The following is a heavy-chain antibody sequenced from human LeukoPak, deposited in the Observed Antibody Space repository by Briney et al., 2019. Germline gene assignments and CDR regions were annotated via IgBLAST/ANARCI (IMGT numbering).Heavy chain of an antibody. CDR3: ARGQQLVPRVYSDY. J-gene: IGHJ4*02. V-gene: IGHV3-21*01. D-gene: IGHD6-13*01. CDR2: ISSSSSYI. CDR1: GFTFSSYS. Sequence: PGGSLRLSCAASGFTFSSYSMNWVRQAPGKGLEWVSSISSSSSYIYYADSVKGRFTISRDNAKNSLYLQMNSLRAEDTAVYYCARGQQLVPRVYSDYWGQGTLVTVSS.